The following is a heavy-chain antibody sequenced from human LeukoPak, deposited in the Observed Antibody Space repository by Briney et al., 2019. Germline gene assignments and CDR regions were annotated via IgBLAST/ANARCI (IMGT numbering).Heavy chain of an antibody. Sequence: PAASMKISCQVSGDSFTNYWIGWVRQMPGKGLESMGIIYPDDSATAYTPSFQGQVTISAHKSISTVYLQWSSLGASDTAMYYCARQSRDGSKTRGYYFDYWGQGTLVTVS. D-gene: IGHD3-10*01. CDR2: IYPDDSAT. CDR3: ARQSRDGSKTRGYYFDY. V-gene: IGHV5-51*01. CDR1: GDSFTNYW. J-gene: IGHJ4*02.